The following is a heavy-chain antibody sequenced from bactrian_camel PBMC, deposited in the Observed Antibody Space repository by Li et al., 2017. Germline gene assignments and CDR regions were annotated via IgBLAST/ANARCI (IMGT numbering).Heavy chain of an antibody. V-gene: IGHV3S53*01. D-gene: IGHD7*01. J-gene: IGHJ4*01. Sequence: HVQLVESGGDLVQPGGSLRLSCAATGNTLTSSCMAWFRQVPGKERERVAALDADGSTNYADFVKDRFTISKDSAKQTLFLQMNSLKPDDTAMYYCAAVRCVADYILTRGGGSVISRTNGVTGPRSPSP. CDR1: GNTLTSSC. CDR2: LDADGST. CDR3: AAVRCVADYILTRGGGSVISRT.